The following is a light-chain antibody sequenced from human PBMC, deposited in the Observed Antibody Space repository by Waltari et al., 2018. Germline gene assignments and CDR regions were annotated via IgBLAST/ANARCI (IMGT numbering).Light chain of an antibody. CDR1: QSVGTY. Sequence: PGERATLSCRASQSVGTYLAWYQQKPGQAPRLLIYGAYSRAAGIPDRFSGSGYGTDFSLTISRLEPEDFAVYFCQHHLRLPTTFGQGTKVEIK. CDR2: GAY. V-gene: IGKV3-20*01. J-gene: IGKJ1*01. CDR3: QHHLRLPTT.